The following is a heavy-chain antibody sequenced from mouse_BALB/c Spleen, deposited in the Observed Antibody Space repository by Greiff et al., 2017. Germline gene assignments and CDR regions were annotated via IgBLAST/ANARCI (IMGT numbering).Heavy chain of an antibody. D-gene: IGHD1-2*01. CDR1: GYAFSSYW. Sequence: VKLMESGAELVRPGSSVKISCKASGYAFSSYWMNWVKQRPGQGLEWIGQIYPGDGDTNYNGKFKGKATLTADKSSSTAYMQLSSLTSEDSAVYFCARSMLRLLDYWGQGTTLTVSS. J-gene: IGHJ2*01. CDR2: IYPGDGDT. CDR3: ARSMLRLLDY. V-gene: IGHV1-80*01.